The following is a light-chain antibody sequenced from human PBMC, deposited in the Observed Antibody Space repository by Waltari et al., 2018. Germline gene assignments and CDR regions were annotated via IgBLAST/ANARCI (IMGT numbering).Light chain of an antibody. J-gene: IGKJ4*01. V-gene: IGKV1-12*01. Sequence: DIQMTQSPSSVSASVGDRVTITCRASQGISTWLGWYQQKPGKAPKPLIYAASRLQSGGPSRFSGSGSGTEFTLTISSLQPEDFATYYCQQANSLPLFGGGTKVEIK. CDR1: QGISTW. CDR2: AAS. CDR3: QQANSLPL.